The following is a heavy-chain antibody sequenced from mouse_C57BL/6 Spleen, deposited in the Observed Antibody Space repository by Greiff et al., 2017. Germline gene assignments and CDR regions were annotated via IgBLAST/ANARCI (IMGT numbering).Heavy chain of an antibody. J-gene: IGHJ4*01. CDR3: IGYYGLDY. D-gene: IGHD1-1*01. CDR2: IRLKSDNYAT. Sequence: EVKVEESGGGLVQPGGSMKLSCVASGFTFSNYWMNWVRQSPEKGLEWVAQIRLKSDNYATHYAESVKGRFTISRDDSKSSVYLQMNNLRAEDTGIYYCIGYYGLDYWGQGTSVTVSS. V-gene: IGHV6-3*01. CDR1: GFTFSNYW.